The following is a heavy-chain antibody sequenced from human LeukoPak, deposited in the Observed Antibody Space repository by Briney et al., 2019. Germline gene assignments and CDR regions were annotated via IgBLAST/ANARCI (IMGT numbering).Heavy chain of an antibody. CDR1: GYTFTNYD. V-gene: IGHV1-8*01. CDR2: MNPHSGYN. Sequence: ASVKVSCRASGYTFTNYDINWVRQATGQGLEWMGWMNPHSGYNGYAQKFQGRVTMTRNTSISTAYMELSSLTSDDTAVYFCAREFNSSGSGFDPWGQGTLVTVSS. CDR3: AREFNSSGSGFDP. J-gene: IGHJ5*02. D-gene: IGHD6-6*01.